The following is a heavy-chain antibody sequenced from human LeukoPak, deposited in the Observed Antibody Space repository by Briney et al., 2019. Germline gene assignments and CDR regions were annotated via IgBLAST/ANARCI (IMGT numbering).Heavy chain of an antibody. CDR1: GYTFTSYD. CDR3: ARAFTMIVVPPGY. J-gene: IGHJ4*02. CDR2: MNPNSGNI. V-gene: IGHV1-8*01. D-gene: IGHD3-22*01. Sequence: GASVKVSCKASGYTFTSYDINWVRQATGQGLEWMGWMNPNSGNIGYAQKFQGRVIMTRNTSISTAYMELSSLRSEDTAVYYCARAFTMIVVPPGYWGQGTLVTVSS.